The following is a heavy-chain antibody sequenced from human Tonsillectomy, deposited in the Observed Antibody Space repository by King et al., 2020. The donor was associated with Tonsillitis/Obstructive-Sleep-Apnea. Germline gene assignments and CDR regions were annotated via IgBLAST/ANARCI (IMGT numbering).Heavy chain of an antibody. J-gene: IGHJ6*02. CDR3: ARGQYCSSTSCLYYYGMDV. D-gene: IGHD2-2*01. CDR2: ISSSGSTI. Sequence: VQLVESGGGLVQPGGSLRLSCAASGFTFSSYEMNWVRQAPGKGLEWVSYISSSGSTIYYADSVKGRFTISRDNAKNSLYLQMNSLRAEDTAVYYCARGQYCSSTSCLYYYGMDVWGQGTTVTVSS. V-gene: IGHV3-48*03. CDR1: GFTFSSYE.